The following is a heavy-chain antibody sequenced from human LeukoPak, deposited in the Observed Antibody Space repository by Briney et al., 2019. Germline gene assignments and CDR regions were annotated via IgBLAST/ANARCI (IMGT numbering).Heavy chain of an antibody. Sequence: PSETLSLTCSVSGGSISSYYWSWIRQPPGKGLEWIGYISYSGGTNYNPSLKSRLTISVDTSKNQFSLKLTSVTAADTAIYYCARLWTTMFDYWGQGILVTVSS. V-gene: IGHV4-59*01. CDR2: ISYSGGT. CDR1: GGSISSYY. J-gene: IGHJ4*02. D-gene: IGHD3/OR15-3a*01. CDR3: ARLWTTMFDY.